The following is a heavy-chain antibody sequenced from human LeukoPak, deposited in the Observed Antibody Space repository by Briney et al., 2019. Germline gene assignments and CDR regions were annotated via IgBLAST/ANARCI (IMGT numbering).Heavy chain of an antibody. Sequence: SETLSLTCAVSGASISTYYWSWFRQPPGKGLEWIGYIYYSGSTNYNPSLEIRVTISVDTSKKQFSLKLSSVTAADTAVYYCARDNMRSPYWFDPWGQGTLVTVSS. V-gene: IGHV4-59*12. CDR3: ARDNMRSPYWFDP. CDR1: GASISTYY. J-gene: IGHJ5*02. CDR2: IYYSGST. D-gene: IGHD2-2*01.